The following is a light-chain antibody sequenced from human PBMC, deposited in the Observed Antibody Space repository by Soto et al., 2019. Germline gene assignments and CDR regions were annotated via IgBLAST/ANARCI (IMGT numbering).Light chain of an antibody. CDR3: SSFEASNNLL. V-gene: IGLV2-8*01. Sequence: QSVLTQPPSAFGSPGQSVTISCTGTSSDVGGYNYVSWYQQHPGKAPKLMIYEVSKRPSGVPDRFSGSKSGNTASLTVSGLQVEDEADYYCSSFEASNNLLFGGGTKLTVL. CDR2: EVS. CDR1: SSDVGGYNY. J-gene: IGLJ2*01.